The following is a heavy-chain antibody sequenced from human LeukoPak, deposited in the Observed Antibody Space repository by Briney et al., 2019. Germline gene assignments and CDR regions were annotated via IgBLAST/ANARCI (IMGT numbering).Heavy chain of an antibody. V-gene: IGHV3-23*01. Sequence: GVLRLSCAASGFTFSSYTMSWVRQAPGKGLEWVSTITTSDGNTYYADSVKGRFTVSRDNSKNTLYLQMNSLRAEDTAVYYCAIYGDANYYYYGMDVWGQGTTVTVSS. CDR1: GFTFSSYT. CDR3: AIYGDANYYYYGMDV. CDR2: ITTSDGNT. J-gene: IGHJ6*02. D-gene: IGHD4-17*01.